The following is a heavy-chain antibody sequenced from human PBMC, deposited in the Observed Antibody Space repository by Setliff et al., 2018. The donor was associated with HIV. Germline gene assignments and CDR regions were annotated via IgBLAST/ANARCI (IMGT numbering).Heavy chain of an antibody. D-gene: IGHD3-10*01. Sequence: GASVKVSCKASGGTFSSYSINWVRQAPGQGLEWMGGIIPIYGTPIYAQKFQGRVTITADESTSTAYMELSSLRSEDTAVYYCARGDYGSGSSFDFEYWGQGTLVTVSS. V-gene: IGHV1-69*13. CDR3: ARGDYGSGSSFDFEY. J-gene: IGHJ4*02. CDR1: GGTFSSYS. CDR2: IIPIYGTP.